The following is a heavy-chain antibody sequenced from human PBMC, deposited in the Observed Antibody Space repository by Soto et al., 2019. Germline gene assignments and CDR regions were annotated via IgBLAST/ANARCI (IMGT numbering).Heavy chain of an antibody. D-gene: IGHD3-10*01. CDR2: TRNKANSYST. CDR3: TVWGSGNDFGAA. V-gene: IGHV3-72*01. Sequence: GGSLRLSCAASGFTFNDHYMDWVRQGPGKGLEWVGRTRNKANSYSTDYAASVKGRFNISRDDSKNSLYLQMNSLKTEDTAVYYCTVWGSGNDFGAAWGQGILVTVSS. CDR1: GFTFNDHY. J-gene: IGHJ4*02.